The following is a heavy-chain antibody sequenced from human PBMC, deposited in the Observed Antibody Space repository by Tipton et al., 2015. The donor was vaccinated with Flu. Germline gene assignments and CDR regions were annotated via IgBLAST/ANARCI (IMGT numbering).Heavy chain of an antibody. Sequence: SLRLSCAASGFTFSSYGMHWVRQAPGKGLEWVAVISYDGSNKYYADSVKGRFTIYRDNSKNTLYMQMNSLRAEDTAVYYCAKDLQYDEYFQHWGQGTLVTGSS. CDR2: ISYDGSNK. J-gene: IGHJ1*01. D-gene: IGHD4-11*01. V-gene: IGHV3-30*18. CDR3: AKDLQYDEYFQH. CDR1: GFTFSSYG.